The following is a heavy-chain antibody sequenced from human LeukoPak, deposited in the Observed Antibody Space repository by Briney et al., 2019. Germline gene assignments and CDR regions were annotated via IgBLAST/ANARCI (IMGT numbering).Heavy chain of an antibody. CDR3: ARGDRNYVDY. CDR1: GGSFSGYY. D-gene: IGHD1-14*01. CDR2: INHSGST. V-gene: IGHV4-34*01. Sequence: KPSETLSLTCAVYGGSFSGYYWSWIRQPPGKGLEWIGEINHSGSTNYNPSLKSRVTISVDTSKNQFSLKLSSVTAADTAVYYCARGDRNYVDYWGQGTLVTVSS. J-gene: IGHJ4*02.